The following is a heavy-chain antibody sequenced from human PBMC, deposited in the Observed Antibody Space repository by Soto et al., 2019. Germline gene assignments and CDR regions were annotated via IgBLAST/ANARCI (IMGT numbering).Heavy chain of an antibody. CDR1: GFTFSSYA. D-gene: IGHD2-2*01. J-gene: IGHJ4*02. CDR2: ISGSGGSK. V-gene: IGHV3-23*01. CDR3: AKLPGRRVVPAAMIGDY. Sequence: EVQLLESGGGLVQPGGSLRLSCAASGFTFSSYAMTWVRQAPGKGLEWVAAISGSGGSKYYADSVKGRFTISRDNSKNQLYLQMNSLRAEDTAVYYCAKLPGRRVVPAAMIGDYWGQGTLGTGSS.